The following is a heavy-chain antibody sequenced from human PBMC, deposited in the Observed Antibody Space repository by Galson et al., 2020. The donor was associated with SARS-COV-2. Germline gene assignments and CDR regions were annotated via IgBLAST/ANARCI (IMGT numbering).Heavy chain of an antibody. D-gene: IGHD3-9*01. V-gene: IGHV3-30*18. CDR1: GFTFSSYG. Sequence: GESLKISCAASGFTFSSYGMHWVRQAPGKGLEWVAVISYDGSNKYYADSVKGRFTISRDNSKNTLYLQMNSLRAEDTAVYYCAKDISLTYDILTGYYPRTLYYYYYGMDVWGQGTTVTVSS. CDR3: AKDISLTYDILTGYYPRTLYYYYYGMDV. CDR2: ISYDGSNK. J-gene: IGHJ6*02.